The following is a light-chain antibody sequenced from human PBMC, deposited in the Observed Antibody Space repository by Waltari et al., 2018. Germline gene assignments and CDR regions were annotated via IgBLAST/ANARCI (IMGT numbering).Light chain of an antibody. J-gene: IGKJ4*01. CDR3: QQSYSTPLT. Sequence: DIQMTQSPSSLSASVGDRVTITCRASQSISTYLNWYQQKPGKAPKLLIYAASTLQSGVPSRFSGSGSGTDFTLTISSLQPEDFAAYYCQQSYSTPLTFCGGTKVEV. CDR1: QSISTY. V-gene: IGKV1-39*01. CDR2: AAS.